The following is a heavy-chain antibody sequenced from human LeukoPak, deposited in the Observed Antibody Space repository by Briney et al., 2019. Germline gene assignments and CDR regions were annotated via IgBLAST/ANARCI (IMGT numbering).Heavy chain of an antibody. CDR1: GFTFSSYA. Sequence: GRSLRLSCAAYGFTFSSYAMHWVRQAPGKGLEWVAVISYDGSNKYYADSVKGRFTISRDNSKNTLYLQMNSLRAEDTAVYYCARDRTLTAVDYWGQGTLVTVSS. V-gene: IGHV3-30*04. CDR3: ARDRTLTAVDY. CDR2: ISYDGSNK. J-gene: IGHJ4*02. D-gene: IGHD2-21*02.